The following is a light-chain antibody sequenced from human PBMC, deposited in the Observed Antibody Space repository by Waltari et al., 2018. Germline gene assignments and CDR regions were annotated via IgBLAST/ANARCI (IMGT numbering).Light chain of an antibody. V-gene: IGLV2-23*02. CDR1: RNDIGTYKF. J-gene: IGLJ3*02. Sequence: QSALTQPASVSGSPGQSITISCTGTRNDIGTYKFVSWYQQHPGKAPKLIIYEFNQRPSGISNRFSGSKSGNTAALTISGLQTEDEADYFCCSYVTGDTWVFGGGTKVAVL. CDR2: EFN. CDR3: CSYVTGDTWV.